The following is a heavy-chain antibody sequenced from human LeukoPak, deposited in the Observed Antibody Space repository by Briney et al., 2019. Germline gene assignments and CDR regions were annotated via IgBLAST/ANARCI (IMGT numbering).Heavy chain of an antibody. J-gene: IGHJ3*02. CDR2: IIPIFGTA. V-gene: IGHV1-69*01. D-gene: IGHD3-9*01. CDR1: GDTFSSYA. Sequence: ASVKVSCKASGDTFSSYAISWVRQAPGQGLEWMGGIIPIFGTANYAQKFQGRVTITADESTSTAYMELSSLRSEDTAVYYCARVLRYFDWLLAAGAFDIWGQGTMVTVSS. CDR3: ARVLRYFDWLLAAGAFDI.